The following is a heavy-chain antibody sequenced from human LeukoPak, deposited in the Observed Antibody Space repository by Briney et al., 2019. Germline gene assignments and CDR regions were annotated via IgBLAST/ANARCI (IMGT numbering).Heavy chain of an antibody. J-gene: IGHJ5*02. V-gene: IGHV4-31*03. Sequence: PSQTLSLTCNVSGGSISSGGYYWSWIRQPPGKGLEWIGFIFYSGITYYNPSLKSRVPISVDTSNNQFSLKLSSVTAADTAVYYCARADRVAAGATSWFDPWGQGTLVTVSS. CDR1: GGSISSGGYY. CDR3: ARADRVAAGATSWFDP. D-gene: IGHD6-13*01. CDR2: IFYSGIT.